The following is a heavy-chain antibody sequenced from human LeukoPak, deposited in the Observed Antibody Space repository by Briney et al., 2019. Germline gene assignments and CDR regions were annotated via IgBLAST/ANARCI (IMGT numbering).Heavy chain of an antibody. Sequence: GGSLRLSCAAYGFTFSSYWMSWVRQAPGKGLEWVANMKQDGGEQFYGDSVKGRFIILRDNAKNSLYLQMNSLRAEDTAVYYCARDVRVFGWWEPFDYWGQGTLVTVSS. J-gene: IGHJ4*02. CDR2: MKQDGGEQ. D-gene: IGHD2-15*01. V-gene: IGHV3-7*03. CDR3: ARDVRVFGWWEPFDY. CDR1: GFTFSSYW.